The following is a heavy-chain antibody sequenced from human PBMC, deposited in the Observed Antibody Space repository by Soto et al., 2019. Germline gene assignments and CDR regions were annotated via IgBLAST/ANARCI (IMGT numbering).Heavy chain of an antibody. J-gene: IGHJ4*02. D-gene: IGHD3-10*01. Sequence: QVQLVQSGAEVKKPGASVKVSCKASGYTFTSYDINWVRQATGQGLEWMGWVNPNNGHTGYAQKFRGRLTMTRNTSISTAYMELDSLRSEDTAVYYCVRLFYYGSGSWVEWGQGTLVTVSS. CDR1: GYTFTSYD. V-gene: IGHV1-8*01. CDR3: VRLFYYGSGSWVE. CDR2: VNPNNGHT.